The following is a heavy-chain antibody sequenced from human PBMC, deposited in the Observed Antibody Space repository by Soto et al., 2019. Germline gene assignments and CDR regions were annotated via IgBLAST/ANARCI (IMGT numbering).Heavy chain of an antibody. J-gene: IGHJ4*02. V-gene: IGHV3-23*01. Sequence: EVQLLESGGGLVQPGGSLRLSCAASGFTFSSYAMSWVRQAPGKGLEWVSAISGSGGSTYYADSVKGRFTISRDNSKNRLYLQMNSLRAEDTAVYYCAKDIEQLVRPYYFDCWGQVTLVTVSS. CDR2: ISGSGGST. D-gene: IGHD6-6*01. CDR1: GFTFSSYA. CDR3: AKDIEQLVRPYYFDC.